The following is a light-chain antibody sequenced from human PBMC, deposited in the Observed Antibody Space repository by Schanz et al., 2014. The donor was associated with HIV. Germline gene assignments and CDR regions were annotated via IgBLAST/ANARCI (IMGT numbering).Light chain of an antibody. V-gene: IGKV3-20*01. Sequence: EIVMTQSPATLSVSPGERATLSCRASQSVSSSYLAWYQQKPGQAPRLLIYSASRRANGIPDRFSGSGSGTDFTLTISRLEPEDFAVYYCQHYGTFGQGTKLEIK. J-gene: IGKJ2*01. CDR2: SAS. CDR3: QHYGT. CDR1: QSVSSSY.